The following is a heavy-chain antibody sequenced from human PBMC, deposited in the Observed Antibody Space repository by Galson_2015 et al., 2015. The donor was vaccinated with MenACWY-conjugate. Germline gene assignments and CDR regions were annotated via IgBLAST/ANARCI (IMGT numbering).Heavy chain of an antibody. CDR2: ISLDDDK. CDR1: GFSLSTSRAG. V-gene: IGHV2-5*02. CDR3: AHSPYCSTTSCYAARAFDV. D-gene: IGHD2-2*01. J-gene: IGHJ3*01. Sequence: PALVKPTQPLTLPCTFSGFSLSTSRAGVGWIRQPPGQSLEWLSLISLDDDKRYSPSLKSRLTITKDTSKNQVVLSMTNMDPVDTATYYCAHSPYCSTTSCYAARAFDVWGQGTVVTVSS.